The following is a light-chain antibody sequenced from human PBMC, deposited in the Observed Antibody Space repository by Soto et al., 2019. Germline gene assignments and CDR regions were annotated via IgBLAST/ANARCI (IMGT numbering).Light chain of an antibody. CDR2: WAS. V-gene: IGKV4-1*01. J-gene: IGKJ4*01. CDR1: QSILYSSNNKNY. CDR3: QQYYTTLLT. Sequence: VVMTQSPDSLAVSLGESATINCKSSQSILYSSNNKNYLAWYQQKPGQPPKLLIYWASTRESGVPDRFSGSGSGTDFALTISSLQAEDVAVYYCQQYYTTLLTFGGRNKVDIX.